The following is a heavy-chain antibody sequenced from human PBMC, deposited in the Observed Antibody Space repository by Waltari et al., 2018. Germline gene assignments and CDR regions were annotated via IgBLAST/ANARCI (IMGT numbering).Heavy chain of an antibody. V-gene: IGHV3-7*01. CDR1: GFTFSSYW. CDR3: ARDMHCSSTSCYGYYYYGMDV. Sequence: EVQLVESGGGLVQPGGSLRLSCAASGFTFSSYWMSWVRQAPGKGLEWVGNIKQDGSERYYVDSVKGRFTIARDNAENSLYMQMNSLRAEDTAVYYCARDMHCSSTSCYGYYYYGMDVWGQGTTVTVSS. D-gene: IGHD2-2*01. J-gene: IGHJ6*02. CDR2: IKQDGSER.